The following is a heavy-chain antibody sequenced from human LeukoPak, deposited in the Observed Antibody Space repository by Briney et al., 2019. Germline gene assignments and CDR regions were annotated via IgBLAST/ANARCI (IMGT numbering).Heavy chain of an antibody. V-gene: IGHV3-7*03. D-gene: IGHD3-16*01. CDR3: ARGGGLDV. Sequence: GGSLRLSCAASGFTFSSYWMNWARQAPGKGLEWVASINHNGNVNYYVDSVMGRFTIPRDNAKNSLYLQMSNLRAEDTAVYFCARGGGLDVWGQGATVTVSS. CDR1: GFTFSSYW. J-gene: IGHJ6*02. CDR2: INHNGNVN.